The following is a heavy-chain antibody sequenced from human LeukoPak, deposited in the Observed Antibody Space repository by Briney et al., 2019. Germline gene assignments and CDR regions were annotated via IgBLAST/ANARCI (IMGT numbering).Heavy chain of an antibody. D-gene: IGHD1-26*01. CDR2: INAGNGNT. Sequence: ASVKVSCKASGYSFSGHGITWVRQAPGQGLEWMGWINAGNGNTKYSQKFQGRVTITRDTSASTAYMELSSLRSEDTAVYYCARDFGGDFGSYYVWFDPWGQGTLVTVSS. CDR1: GYSFSGHG. CDR3: ARDFGGDFGSYYVWFDP. V-gene: IGHV1-3*01. J-gene: IGHJ5*02.